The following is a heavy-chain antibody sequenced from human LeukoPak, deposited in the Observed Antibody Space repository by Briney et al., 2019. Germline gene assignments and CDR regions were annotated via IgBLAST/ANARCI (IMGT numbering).Heavy chain of an antibody. J-gene: IGHJ4*02. D-gene: IGHD3-22*01. Sequence: GGSLRLSCAASGFTFSSYSMNWVRQAPGRGLEWLSYITTSSSSIYYADSVKGRFTISRDNAKNSLYLQMNSLRAEDTALYYCASFYSSGYYYADYWGQGTLVTVSS. CDR3: ASFYSSGYYYADY. CDR1: GFTFSSYS. CDR2: ITTSSSSI. V-gene: IGHV3-48*04.